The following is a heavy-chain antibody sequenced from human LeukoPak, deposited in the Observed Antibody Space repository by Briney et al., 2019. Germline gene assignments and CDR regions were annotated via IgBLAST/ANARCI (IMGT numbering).Heavy chain of an antibody. D-gene: IGHD4-11*01. CDR3: VRDYSDFVQGD. CDR2: IYSGGET. J-gene: IGHJ4*02. V-gene: IGHV4-39*02. Sequence: SETLSLTCTVSGDSISSSHYYWGWIRQSPGKGLEWIGSIYSGGETHYNPSLISRVTIFLDTSKNRFSLNLISVTATDTAVYYCVRDYSDFVQGDWGQGTLVTVSS. CDR1: GDSISSSHYY.